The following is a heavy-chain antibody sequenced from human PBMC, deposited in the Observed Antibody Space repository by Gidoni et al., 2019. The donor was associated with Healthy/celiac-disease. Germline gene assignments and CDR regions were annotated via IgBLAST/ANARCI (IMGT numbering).Heavy chain of an antibody. Sequence: EVQLVESGGGLVQPGGSLRLSCAASGFTFSSYEMTWVRQAPGKGLEWVSYISSSGSTIYFAVSVKGRFTISRDNAKISLYLQMNSLRAEDTAVYYCARGGATPWGVPTTVARGDYWGQGTLVTVSS. CDR2: ISSSGSTI. D-gene: IGHD4-17*01. CDR1: GFTFSSYE. V-gene: IGHV3-48*03. CDR3: ARGGATPWGVPTTVARGDY. J-gene: IGHJ4*02.